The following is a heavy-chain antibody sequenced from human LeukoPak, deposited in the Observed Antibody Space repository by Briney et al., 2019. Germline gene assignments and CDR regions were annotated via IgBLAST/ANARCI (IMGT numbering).Heavy chain of an antibody. CDR3: AREIVVVTAIASRHWFDP. CDR1: GGSISSGGYS. D-gene: IGHD2-21*02. J-gene: IGHJ5*02. CDR2: IYYSGST. Sequence: SETLSLTCAVSGGSISSGGYSWSWIRQPPGKGLEWIGYIYYSGSTYYNPSLKSRVTISVDTSKNQFSLKLSSMTAADTAVCYCAREIVVVTAIASRHWFDPWGQGTLVTVSS. V-gene: IGHV4-30-4*07.